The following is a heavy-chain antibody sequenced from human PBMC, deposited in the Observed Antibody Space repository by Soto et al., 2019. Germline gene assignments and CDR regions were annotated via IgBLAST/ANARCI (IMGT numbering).Heavy chain of an antibody. D-gene: IGHD3-3*01. CDR1: GFTFSSYG. CDR3: ATRDPDFWSGYYSDY. Sequence: GGSLRLSCAASGFTFSSYGMHWVRQAPGKGLEWVAVISYDGSNKYYADSVKGRFTISRDNSKNTLYLQMNSLRAEDTAVYYCATRDPDFWSGYYSDYWGQGTLVTVSS. J-gene: IGHJ4*02. CDR2: ISYDGSNK. V-gene: IGHV3-30*03.